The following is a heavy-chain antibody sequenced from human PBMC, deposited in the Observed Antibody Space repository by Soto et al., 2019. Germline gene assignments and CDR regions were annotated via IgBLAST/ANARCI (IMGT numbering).Heavy chain of an antibody. V-gene: IGHV3-30*03. D-gene: IGHD3-3*01. CDR1: GFTFSKYV. CDR3: ASTWSGYYYFDS. Sequence: GGSLRRSCAASGFTFSKYVMHWVREAPGKGLEWVAVISYDGNNIYYAYSVKGRFTISRDKSKNTLYLQMNTLRVEDTAVYYCASTWSGYYYFDSWGQGTLVTVSS. J-gene: IGHJ4*02. CDR2: ISYDGNNI.